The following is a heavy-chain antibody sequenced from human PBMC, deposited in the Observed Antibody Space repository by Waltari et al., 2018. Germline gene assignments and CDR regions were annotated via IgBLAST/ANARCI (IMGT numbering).Heavy chain of an antibody. V-gene: IGHV4-4*02. D-gene: IGHD2-15*01. CDR1: GASMISSDW. J-gene: IGHJ4*02. Sequence: QMQLQESGPGLAKPAGTLSLTCTLSGASMISSDWWSWVRKNPEKGLDWIGQITRSGRTHYNPSFESRVTISIDTSKNQFSLKVTSTTAADTAVYYCARDRGRGIYLDSWGRGTLVTVSP. CDR3: ARDRGRGIYLDS. CDR2: ITRSGRT.